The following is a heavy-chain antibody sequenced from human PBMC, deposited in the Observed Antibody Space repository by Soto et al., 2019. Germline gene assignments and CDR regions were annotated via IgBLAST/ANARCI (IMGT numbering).Heavy chain of an antibody. CDR1: GGSVSFSYSY. CDR3: ATSQKGYNWNYFDH. Sequence: PSETLSLTSAVSGGSVSFSYSYLAWLRQSPGKGPEWIGSVFHTGFTSYNPSLESRVSVSVDTSKSQFSLKLSAVTASDTAVYYCATSQKGYNWNYFDHWGQGALVTGSS. D-gene: IGHD1-1*01. V-gene: IGHV4-39*01. J-gene: IGHJ4*02. CDR2: VFHTGFT.